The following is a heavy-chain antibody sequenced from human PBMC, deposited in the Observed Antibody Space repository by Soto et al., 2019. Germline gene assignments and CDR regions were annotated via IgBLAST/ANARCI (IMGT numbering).Heavy chain of an antibody. CDR1: GYSFTSYW. D-gene: IGHD6-19*01. Sequence: GESLKISCKGSGYSFTSYWIGWVRQMPGKGLEWMGIIYPGDSDTRYSPSFQGQVTISADKSISTAYLQWSSLKASDTAMYYCARQGEQWLGHLSEFDYWGQGTLVTVSS. J-gene: IGHJ4*02. CDR2: IYPGDSDT. V-gene: IGHV5-51*01. CDR3: ARQGEQWLGHLSEFDY.